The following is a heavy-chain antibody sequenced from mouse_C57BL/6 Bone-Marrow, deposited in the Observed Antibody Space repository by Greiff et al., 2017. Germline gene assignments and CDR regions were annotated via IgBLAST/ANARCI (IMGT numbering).Heavy chain of an antibody. V-gene: IGHV14-2*01. CDR2: IDPEDGET. CDR1: GFNINDYY. J-gene: IGHJ2*01. CDR3: SRLGRGRGYYFDD. D-gene: IGHD4-1*01. Sequence: EVQLQQSGAELVKPGASVKLSCTASGFNINDYYMHWVKQRTEQGLEWIGSIDPEDGETKYTPKFQGKATITADTSSSTAYLQLSSLTSEDTADYACSRLGRGRGYYFDDWGQGTTLTVSS.